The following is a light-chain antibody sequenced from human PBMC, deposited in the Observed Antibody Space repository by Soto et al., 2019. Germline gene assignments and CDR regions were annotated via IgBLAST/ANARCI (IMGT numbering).Light chain of an antibody. Sequence: EIVLTQSPGTLSLSPGERATLSCRASQSISSSHLAWYQQKPGQAPRLLIYGASSRAIGIPDRFSGSGSGTDSTPTISTPQAEDFALYLCQPDDNSPVAFGGGTKVEIK. J-gene: IGKJ4*01. CDR3: QPDDNSPVA. CDR2: GAS. V-gene: IGKV3-20*01. CDR1: QSISSSH.